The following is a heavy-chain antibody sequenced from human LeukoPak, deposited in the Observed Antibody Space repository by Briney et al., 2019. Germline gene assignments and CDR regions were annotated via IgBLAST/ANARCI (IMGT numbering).Heavy chain of an antibody. D-gene: IGHD6-19*01. CDR1: GFTFSSHW. V-gene: IGHV3-7*01. CDR2: LKQDGSEK. Sequence: PGGSLRLSCEASGFTFSSHWMSWVRPAPGKGLEWVAILKQDGSEKDYVDSVTGRFTISRDNAKNSLYLQMNSLRDEDTAVYYCARDTSAWRYGMDVWGQGTTVTVSS. J-gene: IGHJ6*02. CDR3: ARDTSAWRYGMDV.